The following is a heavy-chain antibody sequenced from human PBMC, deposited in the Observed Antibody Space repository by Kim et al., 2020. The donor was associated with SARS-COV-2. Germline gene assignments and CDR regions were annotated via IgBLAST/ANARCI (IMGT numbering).Heavy chain of an antibody. Sequence: SETLSLTCAVSGGSISSSNWWSGVRQPPGKGLEWIGGSYHSGGTNYNPSLKSRVTISVDKSKNQFSLKLSSVTAADTAVYYCARDGEVNYGSGSYFLTTRGAGNWFDPWGQRTLVTVSS. D-gene: IGHD3-10*01. CDR2: SYHSGGT. CDR3: ARDGEVNYGSGSYFLTTRGAGNWFDP. J-gene: IGHJ5*02. CDR1: GGSISSSNW. V-gene: IGHV4-4*02.